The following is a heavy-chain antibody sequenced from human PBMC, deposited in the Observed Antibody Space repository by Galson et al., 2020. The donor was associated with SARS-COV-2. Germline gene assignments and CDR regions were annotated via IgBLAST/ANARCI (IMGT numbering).Heavy chain of an antibody. CDR1: GYTFTSND. Sequence: ASVKVTCKASGYTFTSNDINWVRQATGQGLEWMGWMNTNSGNTAYAQKFQGRVTMTRNTSISTAYMELSSLRSEDTTVYYCARGLRITMIVVVIAPRYSYGMDVWGQGTTVTVSS. CDR2: MNTNSGNT. V-gene: IGHV1-8*01. J-gene: IGHJ6*02. D-gene: IGHD3-22*01. CDR3: ARGLRITMIVVVIAPRYSYGMDV.